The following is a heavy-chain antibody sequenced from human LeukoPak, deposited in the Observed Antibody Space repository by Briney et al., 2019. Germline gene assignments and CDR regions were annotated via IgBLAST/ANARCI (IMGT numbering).Heavy chain of an antibody. CDR2: IYYSGST. Sequence: PSQTLSLTCTVSGGSISSYYWSWIRQPPGKGLEWSGYIYYSGSTNYNPSPKSRVTLSVDTSKNKFSLKLSSVTAADTAVYYCARDSSHWYFDLWGRGTLVTVSS. D-gene: IGHD6-6*01. J-gene: IGHJ2*01. CDR3: ARDSSHWYFDL. V-gene: IGHV4-59*12. CDR1: GGSISSYY.